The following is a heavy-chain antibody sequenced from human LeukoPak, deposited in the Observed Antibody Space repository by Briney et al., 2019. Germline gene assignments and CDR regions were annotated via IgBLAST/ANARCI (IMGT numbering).Heavy chain of an antibody. J-gene: IGHJ4*02. CDR3: AKDSQPTAVAGYYFDY. Sequence: GGSLRLSCAASGFTFSSYGMHWVRQAPGKGLEWVAFIRYDGSNKYYADSVKGRFTNSRDNSKNTLYLQMNSLRAEDTAVYYCAKDSQPTAVAGYYFDYWGQGILVTVSS. D-gene: IGHD6-19*01. V-gene: IGHV3-30*02. CDR2: IRYDGSNK. CDR1: GFTFSSYG.